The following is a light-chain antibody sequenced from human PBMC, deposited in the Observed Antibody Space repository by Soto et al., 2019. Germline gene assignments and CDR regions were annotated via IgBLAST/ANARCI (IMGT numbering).Light chain of an antibody. CDR3: QSYDSSNHVV. Sequence: NFMLTQPHSVSESPGKTVTISCTGSSGSIASNYVQWYQQRPGSAPTTVIYKDDQRPSGVPDRFSGSIDSSSNSASLTISGLKTEDGADHYCQSYDSSNHVVFGGGTKLTVL. J-gene: IGLJ2*01. CDR2: KDD. CDR1: SGSIASNY. V-gene: IGLV6-57*02.